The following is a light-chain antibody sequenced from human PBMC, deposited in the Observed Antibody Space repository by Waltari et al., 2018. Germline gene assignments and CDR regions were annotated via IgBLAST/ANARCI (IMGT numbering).Light chain of an antibody. J-gene: IGLJ3*02. CDR3: QSHDINLSSWV. CDR1: SSNIGAGFD. CDR2: ISN. Sequence: QSVLTQPPSVSGAPGQRVTISCTGSSSNIGAGFDVHWYQQVPGTAPKPLIYISNPRASGGPERFSGSTSGNAASLAIAGLQAEDEADYYCQSHDINLSSWVFGGGTKLTVL. V-gene: IGLV1-40*01.